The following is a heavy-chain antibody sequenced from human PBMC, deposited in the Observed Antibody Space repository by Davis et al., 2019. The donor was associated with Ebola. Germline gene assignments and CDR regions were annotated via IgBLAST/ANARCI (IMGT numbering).Heavy chain of an antibody. D-gene: IGHD3-10*01. Sequence: GESLKISCAASGFTFNSFWMQWVRQVPGKGLVWISIINLDGSTTYYTDSVRGRFTISRDNAKNTLYLQMNSLRAEDTAVYYCARDITMVQGVQDYWGQGTLVTVSS. CDR3: ARDITMVQGVQDY. CDR2: INLDGSTT. V-gene: IGHV3-74*01. CDR1: GFTFNSFW. J-gene: IGHJ4*02.